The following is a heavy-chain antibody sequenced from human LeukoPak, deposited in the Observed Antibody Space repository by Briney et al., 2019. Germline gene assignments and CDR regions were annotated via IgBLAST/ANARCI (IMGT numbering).Heavy chain of an antibody. CDR3: ARDRVNMVRGVFDY. CDR2: IKQDGSEK. J-gene: IGHJ4*02. V-gene: IGHV3-7*01. CDR1: GFTFSSYW. D-gene: IGHD3-10*01. Sequence: GGSLRLSCAASGFTFSSYWMSWVRQAPGKGLEWVANIKQDGSEKYYVDSVKGRFTISRDNAKNSLYLQMNSLRAEDTAVYYCARDRVNMVRGVFDYWGQGTLVTVSS.